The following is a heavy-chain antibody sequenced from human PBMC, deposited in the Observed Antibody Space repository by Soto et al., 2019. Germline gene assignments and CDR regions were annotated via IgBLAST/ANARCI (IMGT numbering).Heavy chain of an antibody. CDR3: AKAGITLSWFDP. CDR1: GFTFSNYA. V-gene: IGHV3-23*01. D-gene: IGHD3-16*01. CDR2: ISGGDSGT. Sequence: EVQLLESGGGLVQPGGSLRLSCAASGFTFSNYAMSWVRQAPGKGLEWVSAISGGDSGTYYADSVKGRFTISRDNSKMTLHLQMNSLRAEDTAVYYCAKAGITLSWFDPWGQGTLVTVSS. J-gene: IGHJ5*02.